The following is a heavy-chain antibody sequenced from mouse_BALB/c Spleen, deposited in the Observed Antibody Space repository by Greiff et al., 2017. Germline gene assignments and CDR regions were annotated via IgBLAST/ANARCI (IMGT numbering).Heavy chain of an antibody. J-gene: IGHJ2*01. V-gene: IGHV2-9-2*01. CDR2: IWTGGGT. CDR3: VRAPRWLLQAFDY. Sequence: VKLVESGPGLVAPSQSLSITCTVSGFSLTSYDISWIRQPPGKGLEWLGVIWTGGGTNYNSAFMSRLSISKDNSKSQVFLKMNSLQTDDTAIYYCVRAPRWLLQAFDYWGQGTTLTDSS. CDR1: GFSLTSYD. D-gene: IGHD2-3*01.